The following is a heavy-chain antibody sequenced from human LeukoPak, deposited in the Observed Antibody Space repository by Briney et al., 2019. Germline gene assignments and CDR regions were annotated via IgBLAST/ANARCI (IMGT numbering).Heavy chain of an antibody. CDR2: ISGTGGST. V-gene: IGHV3-23*01. Sequence: GGSLRLSCAASGFTFSSYAMHWVRQAPGKGLEWVSVISGTGGSTYYADSVKGRFTISRDNSKNTLYLQMNSLRAEDTAVYYCAKDFGYCSSTSCHLFDYWGQGTLVTVSS. J-gene: IGHJ4*02. D-gene: IGHD2-2*03. CDR1: GFTFSSYA. CDR3: AKDFGYCSSTSCHLFDY.